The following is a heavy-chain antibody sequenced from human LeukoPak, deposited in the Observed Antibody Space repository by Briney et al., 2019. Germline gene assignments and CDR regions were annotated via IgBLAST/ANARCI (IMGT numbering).Heavy chain of an antibody. J-gene: IGHJ4*02. V-gene: IGHV1-69*04. CDR2: IIPILGIA. CDR3: ARAPGVYYYDSSGPYFDY. CDR1: GATFSSYA. D-gene: IGHD3-22*01. Sequence: SVKVSCKASGATFSSYAFSWVRHAHGPGLEWMGRIIPILGIANYAQKFQGRVTITAYKSTSTAYMELSSLRSEDTAVYYCARAPGVYYYDSSGPYFDYWGQGTLVTVSS.